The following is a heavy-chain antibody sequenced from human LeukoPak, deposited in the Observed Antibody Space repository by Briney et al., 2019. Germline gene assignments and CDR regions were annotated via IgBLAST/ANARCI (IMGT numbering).Heavy chain of an antibody. J-gene: IGHJ4*02. V-gene: IGHV3-23*01. CDR2: ISGSGGST. CDR3: AKGDSIAAAGTELDY. CDR1: GFTFSSYA. D-gene: IGHD6-13*01. Sequence: GGSLRLSCAASGFTFSSYAMSWVRQAPGKGLEWVSAISGSGGSTYYADSVKGRFTISRDNSKNTLYLQMDSLRAEDTAVYYCAKGDSIAAAGTELDYWGQGTLVTVSS.